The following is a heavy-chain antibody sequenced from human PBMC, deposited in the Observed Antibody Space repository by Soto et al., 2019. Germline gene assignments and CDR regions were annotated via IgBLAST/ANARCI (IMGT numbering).Heavy chain of an antibody. CDR3: AKGYLLGGHYYLYY. Sequence: EVQLLDSGGGLVQPGGSLRLSCAASGFIFSNYAMNWVRQAPGKGLEWVSVISSSGGLTDYTDSVKGRFTISRDNSRNALYLQMDCLRAEDTAVYYCAKGYLLGGHYYLYYWGPVTLVTVS. J-gene: IGHJ4*02. CDR1: GFIFSNYA. CDR2: ISSSGGLT. V-gene: IGHV3-23*01. D-gene: IGHD3-16*01.